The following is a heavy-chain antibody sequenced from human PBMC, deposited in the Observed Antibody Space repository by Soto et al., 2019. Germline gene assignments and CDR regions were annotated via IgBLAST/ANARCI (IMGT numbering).Heavy chain of an antibody. CDR1: GHTFISYY. CDR2: VNSNGVST. CDR3: ARDPLAGYFDY. Sequence: GASVKVSCKASGHTFISYYIHWVRQAPGQGLEWMGTVNSNGVSTSYAQKLQGRVTMTSDMSTNTVYMELSSLRSEDTAIYYCARDPLAGYFDYWGQGALVTVSS. D-gene: IGHD6-19*01. V-gene: IGHV1-46*04. J-gene: IGHJ4*02.